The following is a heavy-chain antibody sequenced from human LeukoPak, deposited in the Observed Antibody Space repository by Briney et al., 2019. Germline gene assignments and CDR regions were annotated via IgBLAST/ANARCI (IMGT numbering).Heavy chain of an antibody. CDR2: ISGGGVST. CDR3: AKGMVRGVIPDY. Sequence: GGSLRLSCAASGFTFDDYAMHWVRQAPGKGLEWVSAISGGGVSTYYADSIKGRFTISRDDSKNTLYLQMNSLRAEDTAVYYCAKGMVRGVIPDYWGQGTLVTVSS. J-gene: IGHJ4*02. CDR1: GFTFDDYA. D-gene: IGHD3-10*01. V-gene: IGHV3-23*01.